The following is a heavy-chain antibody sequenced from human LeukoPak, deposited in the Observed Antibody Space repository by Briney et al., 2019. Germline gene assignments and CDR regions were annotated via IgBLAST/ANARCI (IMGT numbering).Heavy chain of an antibody. Sequence: GGSLRLSCAASGFTFDDYAMHWVRQAPGKGLEWVSGISWNSGSIGYADSVKGRFTISRDNAKNSLYLQMNSLRAEDMALYYCAKDMGYDILTGYLVYWGQGTLVTVSS. J-gene: IGHJ4*02. CDR1: GFTFDDYA. CDR3: AKDMGYDILTGYLVY. D-gene: IGHD3-9*01. V-gene: IGHV3-9*03. CDR2: ISWNSGSI.